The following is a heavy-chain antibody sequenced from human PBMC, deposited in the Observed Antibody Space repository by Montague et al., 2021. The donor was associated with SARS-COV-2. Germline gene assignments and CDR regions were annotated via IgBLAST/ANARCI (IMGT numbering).Heavy chain of an antibody. Sequence: SLRLSWAASGFTYGSYAMSWVRQAPGKGLEWVANVNQDGSARSYVDSVKGRFTISRDNAKNSLYLQMTSLRIEDTAVYYCARVRCGYWFDDWGQGTLVTVSA. D-gene: IGHD2-15*01. CDR3: ARVRCGYWFDD. J-gene: IGHJ4*02. CDR2: VNQDGSAR. V-gene: IGHV3-7*01. CDR1: GFTYGSYA.